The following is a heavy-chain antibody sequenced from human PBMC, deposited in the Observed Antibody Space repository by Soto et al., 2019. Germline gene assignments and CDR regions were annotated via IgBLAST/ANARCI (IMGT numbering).Heavy chain of an antibody. V-gene: IGHV1-69*01. Sequence: QVHLVQSGAEVTKAGSSVKVSCKASGGTFSSHAFSWVRQAPGQGLEWVGGIIPIFETANYAQEFQGRVTISADESTNTVSLELNNLRSDDTAIYFCAIGDRSSWIGNPWGPGTQVTVS. D-gene: IGHD6-6*01. CDR3: AIGDRSSWIGNP. CDR2: IIPIFETA. J-gene: IGHJ5*02. CDR1: GGTFSSHA.